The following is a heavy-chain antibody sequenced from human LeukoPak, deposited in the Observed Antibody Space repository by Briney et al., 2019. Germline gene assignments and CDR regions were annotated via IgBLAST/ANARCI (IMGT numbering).Heavy chain of an antibody. CDR1: GFTFSSYE. CDR2: ISSSGSTI. V-gene: IGHV3-48*03. J-gene: IGHJ4*02. Sequence: GGSLRLSCAASGFTFSSYEMNWVRQAPGKGLEWVSYISSSGSTIYYADSVKGRFTISRDNAKNSLYLQMNSLRAEDTAVYYCAKGCGYNCYPPSYWGQGTLVTVSS. CDR3: AKGCGYNCYPPSY. D-gene: IGHD3-22*01.